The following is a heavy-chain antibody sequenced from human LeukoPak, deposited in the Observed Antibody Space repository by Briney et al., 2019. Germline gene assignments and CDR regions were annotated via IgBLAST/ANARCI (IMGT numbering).Heavy chain of an antibody. CDR2: ISSSSSYI. V-gene: IGHV3-21*01. D-gene: IGHD5-12*01. CDR3: ARDPSGYDYYFDY. J-gene: IGHJ4*02. CDR1: GFTFSSYA. Sequence: GGSLRLSCAASGFTFSSYAMSWVRQAPGKGLEWVSSISSSSSYIYYADSVKGRFTISRDNAKNSLYLQMNSLRAEDTAVYYCARDPSGYDYYFDYWGQGTLVTVSS.